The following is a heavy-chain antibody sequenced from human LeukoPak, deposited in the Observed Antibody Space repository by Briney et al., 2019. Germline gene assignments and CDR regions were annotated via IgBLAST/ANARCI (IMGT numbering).Heavy chain of an antibody. V-gene: IGHV1-18*01. J-gene: IGHJ3*02. CDR3: ARDLNVLRYFDWLLGDAFDI. D-gene: IGHD3-9*01. Sequence: ASVKVSCKASGYTFTSYGISWVRQAPGQGLEWMGRISAYNGNTNYAQKLQGRVTMTTDTSTSTAYMELRSLRSDDTAVYYCARDLNVLRYFDWLLGDAFDIWGQGTMVTVSS. CDR1: GYTFTSYG. CDR2: ISAYNGNT.